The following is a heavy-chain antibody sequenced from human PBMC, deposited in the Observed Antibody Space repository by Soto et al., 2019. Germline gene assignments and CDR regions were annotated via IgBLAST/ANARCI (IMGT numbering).Heavy chain of an antibody. D-gene: IGHD3-16*01. J-gene: IGHJ6*02. CDR3: ARGGGRGSAFVGYYYYTLDV. Sequence: QVQLVESGGGVVQPGRSLRLSCTASGFTFSTYGMHWVRQAPGKGLEWVTVIWYDGSNQYYADSVKGRFTISRDNSKHTLYLQINSLPADDTAVYDCARGGGRGSAFVGYYYYTLDVGGQGTTGTVSS. CDR1: GFTFSTYG. V-gene: IGHV3-33*01. CDR2: IWYDGSNQ.